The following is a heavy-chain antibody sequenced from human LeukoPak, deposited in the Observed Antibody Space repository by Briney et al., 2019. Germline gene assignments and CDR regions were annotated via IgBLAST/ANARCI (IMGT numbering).Heavy chain of an antibody. CDR2: IYYSGST. CDR1: GGSISSSNW. CDR3: ARGATGY. J-gene: IGHJ4*02. Sequence: KSSGTLSLTCAVSGGSISSSNWWSWVRQPPGKGLEWIGSIYYSGSTYYNPSLKSRVTISVDTSKNQFSLKLSSVTAADTAVYYCARGATGYWGQGTLVTVSS. V-gene: IGHV4-4*02.